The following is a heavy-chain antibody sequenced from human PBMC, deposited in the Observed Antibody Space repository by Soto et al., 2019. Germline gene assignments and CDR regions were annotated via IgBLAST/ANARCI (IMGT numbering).Heavy chain of an antibody. CDR3: ARQWLIGYYFDY. D-gene: IGHD6-19*01. V-gene: IGHV4-39*01. CDR1: VGSISSSSYY. CDR2: IYYSVST. Sequence: PSETLSLTCTGSVGSISSSSYYWWWILQPPGKGLEWIVSIYYSVSTYYNPSLNSRVTISVDTSKNQFSLKLSSVTAADTAVYYCARQWLIGYYFDYWGQGTLVTVSS. J-gene: IGHJ4*02.